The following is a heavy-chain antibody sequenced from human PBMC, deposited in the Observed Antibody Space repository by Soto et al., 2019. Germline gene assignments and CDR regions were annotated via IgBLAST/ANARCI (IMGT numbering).Heavy chain of an antibody. V-gene: IGHV3-11*06. D-gene: IGHD4-4*01. CDR2: ISSISTYA. CDR3: ARLADCSNNICSYGMDV. CDR1: GFTFSDYY. J-gene: IGHJ6*02. Sequence: QVQLVESGGGLVKPGGSLRLSCAASGFTFSDYYMSWVRQAPGKGLEWVSYISSISTYANYADSVKGRFTISRDNAKNSLDLQTNSLRDDDTALYYCARLADCSNNICSYGMDVWGQGTTVTVSS.